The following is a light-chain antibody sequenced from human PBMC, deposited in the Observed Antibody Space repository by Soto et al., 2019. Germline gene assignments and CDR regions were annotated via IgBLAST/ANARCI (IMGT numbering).Light chain of an antibody. J-gene: IGKJ5*01. V-gene: IGKV1-27*01. Sequence: DFQMTQSPSSLSASVGDRVTITCRASQSFSTYLAWYQQKPGKVPKLLISGISTLQSGVPSRFSGSGYGTEFTLTISNLQPEDFATYYCQQSYSTPQGFGQGTRLEIK. CDR1: QSFSTY. CDR3: QQSYSTPQG. CDR2: GIS.